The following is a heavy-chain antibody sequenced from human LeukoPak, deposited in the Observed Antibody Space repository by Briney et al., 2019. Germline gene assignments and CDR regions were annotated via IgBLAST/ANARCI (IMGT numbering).Heavy chain of an antibody. CDR1: GFTFSNYG. D-gene: IGHD3-10*01. Sequence: GGSLRLSCAASGFTFSNYGMHWVRQAPGKGLEWVALIWYDGSNKYYADSVKGRFTISRDNSKNTLYLQMNSLGAEDTAVYYCAGSYYNVFDYWGRGTLVTVSS. CDR3: AGSYYNVFDY. V-gene: IGHV3-33*01. J-gene: IGHJ4*02. CDR2: IWYDGSNK.